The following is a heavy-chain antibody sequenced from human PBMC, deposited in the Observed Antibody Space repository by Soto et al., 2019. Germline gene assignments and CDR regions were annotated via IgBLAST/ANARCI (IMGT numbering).Heavy chain of an antibody. J-gene: IGHJ5*02. V-gene: IGHV1-18*01. CDR1: GYTFTSYG. CDR2: ISAYNGNT. Sequence: QVQLVQSGAEVKKPGASVKVSCKASGYTFTSYGISWVRQAPGQGLEWMGWISAYNGNTNYAQNLQGRVTMTTDTSTSTAYMELRSLRSDDTAVYYCARDRFDVGATNWFDPWGQGTLVTVSS. D-gene: IGHD1-26*01. CDR3: ARDRFDVGATNWFDP.